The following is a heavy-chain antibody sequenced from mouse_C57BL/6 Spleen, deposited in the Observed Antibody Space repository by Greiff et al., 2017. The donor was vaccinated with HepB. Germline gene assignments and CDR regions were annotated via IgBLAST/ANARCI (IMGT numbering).Heavy chain of an antibody. CDR2: ISDGGSYT. CDR1: GFTFSSYA. CDR3: ARDSVVDYAMDD. V-gene: IGHV5-4*01. D-gene: IGHD1-1*01. Sequence: EVQLVESGGGLVKPGGSLQLSCAASGFTFSSYAMSWVRQNPEKRLEWVATISDGGSYTYYPDNVKGRFTISRDNAKNNLYLQMSHLKSEDTAMYYCARDSVVDYAMDDWGQGTSVTDSS. J-gene: IGHJ4*01.